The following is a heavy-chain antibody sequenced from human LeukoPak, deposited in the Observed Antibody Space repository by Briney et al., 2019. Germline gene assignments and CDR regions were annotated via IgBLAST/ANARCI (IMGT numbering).Heavy chain of an antibody. D-gene: IGHD2-21*02. CDR2: IRYDGSNK. CDR1: GFTFRSHG. Sequence: PGGSLRLSCAASGFTFRSHGMHWVRQAPGKGLEWVAFIRYDGSNKYYADSVKGRFTISRDNSKNTLYLQMNSLRAEDTAVYYCAKIGQPLVVVTATSDYWGQGTLVTVSS. J-gene: IGHJ4*02. V-gene: IGHV3-30*02. CDR3: AKIGQPLVVVTATSDY.